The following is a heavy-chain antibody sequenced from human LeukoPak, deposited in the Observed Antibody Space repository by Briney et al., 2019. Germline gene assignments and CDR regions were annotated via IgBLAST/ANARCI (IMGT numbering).Heavy chain of an antibody. CDR2: IYYSGST. Sequence: KPSETLSLTCTVSGGSINISNYYWSWIRQPPGKGLECIGHIYYSGSTNYKPSLKSRVTISLDTSKNQFSLKLSSVTAADTAVYYCARLSIASRVRIFDYWGQGTLVTVSS. J-gene: IGHJ4*02. V-gene: IGHV4-61*05. CDR3: ARLSIASRVRIFDY. D-gene: IGHD6-6*01. CDR1: GGSINISNYY.